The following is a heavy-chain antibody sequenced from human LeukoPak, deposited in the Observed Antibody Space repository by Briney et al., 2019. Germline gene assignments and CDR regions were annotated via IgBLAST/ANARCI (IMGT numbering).Heavy chain of an antibody. CDR2: IYTSGST. CDR3: ARGAVAGIFDY. Sequence: PSETLSLTCTVSGGSISSYYWSWLRQPTGKGLEWIGRIYTSGSTNYNPSLRSRVTMSVDTSKNQFSLKLSSVTAADTAVYYCARGAVAGIFDYWGQGTLVTVSS. J-gene: IGHJ4*02. D-gene: IGHD6-19*01. V-gene: IGHV4-4*07. CDR1: GGSISSYY.